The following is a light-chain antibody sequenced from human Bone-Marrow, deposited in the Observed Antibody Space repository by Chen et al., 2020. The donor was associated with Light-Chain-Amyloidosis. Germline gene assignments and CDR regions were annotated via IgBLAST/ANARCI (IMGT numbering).Light chain of an antibody. Sequence: DIQMTQSPSTLSASVGDSVTITCRASQSISSWLAWYQQKPGKAPKLLIYDASSLESGVPSRFSGSGSGTEFTLTISSLQPEDFATYYCQQYNSYSPTFGQGTKVEIK. CDR3: QQYNSYSPT. J-gene: IGKJ1*01. V-gene: IGKV1-5*01. CDR2: DAS. CDR1: QSISSW.